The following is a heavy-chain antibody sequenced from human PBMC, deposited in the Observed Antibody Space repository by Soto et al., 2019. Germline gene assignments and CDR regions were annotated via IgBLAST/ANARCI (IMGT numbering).Heavy chain of an antibody. V-gene: IGHV4-34*01. CDR2: INHSGST. D-gene: IGHD2-2*01. CDR3: ARTIVNCSSTSGQRGWFDP. Sequence: QVQLQQWGAGLLKPSETLSLTCAVYGGSFSGYYWSWIRQPPGKGLEWIGEINHSGSTNYNPSLKSQVTISVATSKNQFSPKLSSVTAADTAVYYCARTIVNCSSTSGQRGWFDPWGQGTLVTVSS. CDR1: GGSFSGYY. J-gene: IGHJ5*02.